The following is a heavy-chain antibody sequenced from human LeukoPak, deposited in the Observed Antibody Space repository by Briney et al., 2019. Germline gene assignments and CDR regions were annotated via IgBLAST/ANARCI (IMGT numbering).Heavy chain of an antibody. CDR2: IYPGDSDT. Sequence: GESLKISCKGFGYSFTSYWIGWVRQMPGKGLEWMGIIYPGDSDTRYSPSFQGQVTISVDKSISTSYLQWTSLKASDTAMYYCARQDGTAKYYFDYWGQGTLVTVSS. D-gene: IGHD2-21*02. J-gene: IGHJ4*02. V-gene: IGHV5-51*01. CDR1: GYSFTSYW. CDR3: ARQDGTAKYYFDY.